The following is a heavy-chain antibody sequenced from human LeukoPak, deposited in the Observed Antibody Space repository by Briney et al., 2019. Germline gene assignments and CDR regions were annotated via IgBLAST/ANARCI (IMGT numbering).Heavy chain of an antibody. D-gene: IGHD3-10*01. V-gene: IGHV3-23*01. CDR3: AKGPYYYGSGSYSPNYYYAMDV. CDR2: ISGSGGTT. J-gene: IGHJ6*02. Sequence: GGSLRLSCAASGFTFSRYSMNWVRQAPGKGLEWVSAISGSGGTTYYADSVKGRFTISRDNSKNTLYMQMNSLRAADTAVYYCAKGPYYYGSGSYSPNYYYAMDVWGQGTTVTVSS. CDR1: GFTFSRYS.